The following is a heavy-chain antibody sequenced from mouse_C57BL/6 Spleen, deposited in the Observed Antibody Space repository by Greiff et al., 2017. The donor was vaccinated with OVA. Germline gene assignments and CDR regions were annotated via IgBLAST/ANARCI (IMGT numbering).Heavy chain of an antibody. CDR3: AREGLDGNDDYAMDY. J-gene: IGHJ4*01. D-gene: IGHD2-2*01. V-gene: IGHV1-19*01. CDR1: GYTFTDYY. Sequence: EVQLQQSGPVLVKPGASVKMSCKASGYTFTDYYMNWVKQSHGKSLEWIGVINPYNGGTSYNQKFKGKATLTVDKSSSTAYMELHSLTSEDSAVYYSAREGLDGNDDYAMDYWGQGTSVTVAS. CDR2: INPYNGGT.